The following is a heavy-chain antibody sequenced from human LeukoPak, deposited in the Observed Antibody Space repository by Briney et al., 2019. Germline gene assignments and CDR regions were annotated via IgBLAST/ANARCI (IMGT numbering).Heavy chain of an antibody. V-gene: IGHV1-69*04. J-gene: IGHJ3*02. Sequence: SVKVSCKASGGTFSSYAISWVRQAPGQGPEWMGRIIPILGIANYAQKFQGRVTITADKSTSTAYMELSSLRSEDTAVYYCARGGSHDAFDIWGQGTMVTVSS. D-gene: IGHD3-16*01. CDR1: GGTFSSYA. CDR2: IIPILGIA. CDR3: ARGGSHDAFDI.